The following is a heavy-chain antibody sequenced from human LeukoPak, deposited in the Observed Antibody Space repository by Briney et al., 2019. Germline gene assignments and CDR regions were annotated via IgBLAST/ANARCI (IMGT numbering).Heavy chain of an antibody. CDR1: GGSISSSSYY. J-gene: IGHJ3*02. V-gene: IGHV4-39*01. Sequence: SETLSLTCTVSGGSISSSSYYWGWIRQPPGKGLEWIGSIYYSGSTYYNPSLKSRVTISVDTSKNQFSLKLSSVTAADTAVYYCARPYCSSTSCYFAFDIWGQGTMVTVPS. CDR3: ARPYCSSTSCYFAFDI. CDR2: IYYSGST. D-gene: IGHD2-2*01.